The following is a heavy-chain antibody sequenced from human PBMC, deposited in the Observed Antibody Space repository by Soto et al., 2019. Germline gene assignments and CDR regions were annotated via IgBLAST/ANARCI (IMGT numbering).Heavy chain of an antibody. D-gene: IGHD3-3*01. CDR2: IYYSGST. V-gene: IGHV4-31*03. Sequence: QVQLQESGPGLVKPSQTLSLTCTVSGGSISSGDYYWSWIRQHPGKGLEWIGYIYYSGSTYYNPSLKVRVTXSXDXXKNQFSLKLSSVTAADTAVYYCARWWSGSRQGFDPWGQGTLVTVSS. CDR1: GGSISSGDYY. CDR3: ARWWSGSRQGFDP. J-gene: IGHJ5*02.